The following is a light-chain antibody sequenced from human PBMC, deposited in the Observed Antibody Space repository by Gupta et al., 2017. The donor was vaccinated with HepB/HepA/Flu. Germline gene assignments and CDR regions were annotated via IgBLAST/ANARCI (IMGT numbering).Light chain of an antibody. CDR3: QTWGTGIHVV. CDR2: LNSDGSH. J-gene: IGLJ2*01. CDR1: SAYSSYV. Sequence: QLVLTQSPSASASLGASVKLTCPLSSAYSSYVIAWHRQQPEKGPRYLMKLNSDGSHTKRDGIPDRFSGSSSGAERYLTISSLQSEDEADYYCQTWGTGIHVVFGGGTKVTVL. V-gene: IGLV4-69*01.